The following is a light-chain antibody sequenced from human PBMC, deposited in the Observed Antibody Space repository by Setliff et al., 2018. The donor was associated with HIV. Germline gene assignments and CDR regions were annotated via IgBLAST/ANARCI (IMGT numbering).Light chain of an antibody. V-gene: IGLV1-44*01. J-gene: IGLJ1*01. Sequence: QSALTQPPSASGTPGQRITISCSGSASNIGANTVTWYQQFPGTAPQLLIYINDHRPSGVPHRFSASKSGTTASLAISGLQSEDEADYYCSTWDDNLNAKVFGSGTKVTVL. CDR3: STWDDNLNAKV. CDR2: IND. CDR1: ASNIGANT.